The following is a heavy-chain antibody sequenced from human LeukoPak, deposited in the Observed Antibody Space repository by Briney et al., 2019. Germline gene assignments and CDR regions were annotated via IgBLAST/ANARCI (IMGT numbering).Heavy chain of an antibody. Sequence: SETLSLTCTVSGGSISSYYWSWIRQPPGKGLEWIGYIYYSGSTNYNPSLKSRVTISVDTSKNQFSLKLSSVTAAGTAVYYCARVGGLVLRYFDWSATPWGQGTLVTVSS. CDR2: IYYSGST. D-gene: IGHD3-9*01. J-gene: IGHJ5*02. V-gene: IGHV4-59*01. CDR3: ARVGGLVLRYFDWSATP. CDR1: GGSISSYY.